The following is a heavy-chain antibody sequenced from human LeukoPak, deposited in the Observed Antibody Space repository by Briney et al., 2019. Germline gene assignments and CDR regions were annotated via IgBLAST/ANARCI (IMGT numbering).Heavy chain of an antibody. J-gene: IGHJ6*02. CDR1: GYTFTSHY. CDR2: INPSGGRT. V-gene: IGHV1-46*01. CDR3: ARGPDYYDSSGSDYYGMDV. Sequence: GASVKVSCKASGYTFTSHYMHWVRQAPGQGLEWMGIINPSGGRTSYPQKFRGRVTMTRDTSTGTVYTELSSLRSEDTAVYYCARGPDYYDSSGSDYYGMDVWGQGTTVTVSS. D-gene: IGHD3-22*01.